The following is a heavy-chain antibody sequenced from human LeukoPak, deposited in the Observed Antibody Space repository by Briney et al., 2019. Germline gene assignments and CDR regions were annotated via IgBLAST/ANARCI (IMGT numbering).Heavy chain of an antibody. CDR2: ISSSSSYT. CDR1: GFTFSDYY. Sequence: GGSLRLSCAASGFTFSDYYMSWIRQAPGKGLEWVSYISSSSSYTNYADSVKGRFTISRDNAKNSLYLQMNSLRAEDTAVYYCAREGGRQWLVSGALDSWGQGTLVTVSS. V-gene: IGHV3-11*05. J-gene: IGHJ5*01. D-gene: IGHD6-19*01. CDR3: AREGGRQWLVSGALDS.